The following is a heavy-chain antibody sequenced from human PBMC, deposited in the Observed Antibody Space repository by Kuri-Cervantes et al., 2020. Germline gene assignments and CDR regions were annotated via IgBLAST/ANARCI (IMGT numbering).Heavy chain of an antibody. CDR3: ATNRCSSTSCYEYNWFDP. Sequence: SETLSLTCGVSGGSISSYYWWSWVRQPPGKGLEWIGSIYYSGSTYYNPSLKSRVTISVDTSKNQFSLKLSSVTAADTAVYYCATNRCSSTSCYEYNWFDPWGQGTLVTVSS. J-gene: IGHJ5*02. CDR2: IYYSGST. V-gene: IGHV4-39*01. D-gene: IGHD2-2*01. CDR1: GGSISSYYW.